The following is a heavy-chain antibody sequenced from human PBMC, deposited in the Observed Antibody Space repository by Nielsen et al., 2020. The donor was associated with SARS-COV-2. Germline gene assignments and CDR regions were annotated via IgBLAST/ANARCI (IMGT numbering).Heavy chain of an antibody. CDR1: GFTFSSYA. CDR2: ISGSGGST. D-gene: IGHD6-19*01. Sequence: GGSLRLSCAASGFTFSSYAMSWVRQAPGKGLEWVSAISGSGGSTYYADSVKGRFTISRDNSKNTLYLQMNSLRAEDTAVYYCARVGLDSGYSSGWYYFDYWGQGTLVTVSS. CDR3: ARVGLDSGYSSGWYYFDY. V-gene: IGHV3-23*01. J-gene: IGHJ4*02.